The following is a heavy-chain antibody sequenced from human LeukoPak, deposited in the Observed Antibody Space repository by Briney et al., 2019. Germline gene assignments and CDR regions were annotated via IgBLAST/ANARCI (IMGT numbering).Heavy chain of an antibody. CDR1: GGTFSSYA. CDR2: ISGSGGST. J-gene: IGHJ4*02. CDR3: AKFMARMATIDY. V-gene: IGHV3-23*01. D-gene: IGHD5-12*01. Sequence: SCKASGGTFSSYAMSWVRQAPGKGLEWVSAISGSGGSTYYADSVKGRFTISRDNSKNTLYLQMNSLRAEDTAVYYCAKFMARMATIDYWGQGTLVTVSS.